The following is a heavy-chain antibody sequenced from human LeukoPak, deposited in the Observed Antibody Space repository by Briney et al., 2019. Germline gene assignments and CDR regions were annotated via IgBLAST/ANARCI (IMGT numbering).Heavy chain of an antibody. V-gene: IGHV3-7*01. D-gene: IGHD3-22*01. J-gene: IGHJ5*02. Sequence: GGSLRLSCAASGFTFSSYWMSWVRQAPGKGLEWVANIKQDGSEKYYVDSVKGRFTISRDNAKNSLYLQMNSLRAEDTAVYYCARDRNYYDSSGYRNWFDPWGQGTLSPSPQ. CDR1: GFTFSSYW. CDR3: ARDRNYYDSSGYRNWFDP. CDR2: IKQDGSEK.